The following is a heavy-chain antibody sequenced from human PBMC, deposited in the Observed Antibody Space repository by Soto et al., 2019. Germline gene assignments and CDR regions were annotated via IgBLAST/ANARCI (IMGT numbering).Heavy chain of an antibody. Sequence: QVQLVQSGAEVKNPGASVKVSCKASGYNFTRSGIDWERQAPGQGLEWMGWINTYNGNTNYAQNVQGRVTLTTDTSTSTAYMELRSLRSNDTAIYYCAMVDVDVTPSPQDVWGQGTTVIVSS. D-gene: IGHD2-2*03. CDR2: INTYNGNT. V-gene: IGHV1-18*01. CDR3: AMVDVDVTPSPQDV. J-gene: IGHJ6*02. CDR1: GYNFTRSG.